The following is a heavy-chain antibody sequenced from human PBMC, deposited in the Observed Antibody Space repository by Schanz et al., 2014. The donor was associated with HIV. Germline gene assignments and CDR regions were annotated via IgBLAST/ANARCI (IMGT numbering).Heavy chain of an antibody. CDR3: ARAFCSGGSCFAGYGLDV. J-gene: IGHJ6*02. CDR1: GGSIGNYY. CDR2: IHATGST. V-gene: IGHV4-4*07. Sequence: QVQLQESGPGLVKPSETLSLTCSVSGGSIGNYYWSWVRQPAGKGLEWIGRIHATGSTSYSPSLKIRVTVSVDTSQNQISLNLSSVTAADTAVYYCARAFCSGGSCFAGYGLDVWGQGTTVTVSS. D-gene: IGHD2-15*01.